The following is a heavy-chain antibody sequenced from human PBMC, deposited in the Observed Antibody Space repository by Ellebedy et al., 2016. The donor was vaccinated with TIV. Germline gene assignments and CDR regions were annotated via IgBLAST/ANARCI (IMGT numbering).Heavy chain of an antibody. CDR2: IRKDGSEI. V-gene: IGHV3-7*01. J-gene: IGHJ4*02. Sequence: GESLKISCAASGFPFSRYWMSWVRQAPGKGLEWVANIRKDGSEIYYVESVKGRFTISRDNAENSLYLQMNSLRVEDTATYYCARLPLSGDRPGTFDCWGPGTLVTVSS. D-gene: IGHD7-27*01. CDR3: ARLPLSGDRPGTFDC. CDR1: GFPFSRYW.